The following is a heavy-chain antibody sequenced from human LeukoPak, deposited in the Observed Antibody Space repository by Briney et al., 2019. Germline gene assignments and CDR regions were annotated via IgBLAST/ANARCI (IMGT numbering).Heavy chain of an antibody. V-gene: IGHV4-39*07. J-gene: IGHJ4*02. CDR2: LYYSGDT. CDR1: GGSITNPDFY. Sequence: SETLSLTCSVSGGSITNPDFYWGWIRQPPGRTLEWVGSLYYSGDTYYSPSLKSRVTMSIYTSKNQFSLRLNSVTAADTAVYYCARLLWFGELSEAYYFDYWGQGTLVTVSS. CDR3: ARLLWFGELSEAYYFDY. D-gene: IGHD3-10*01.